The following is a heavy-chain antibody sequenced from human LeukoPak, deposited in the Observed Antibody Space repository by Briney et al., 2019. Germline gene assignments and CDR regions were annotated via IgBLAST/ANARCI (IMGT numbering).Heavy chain of an antibody. CDR1: GGSFSGYY. D-gene: IGHD2-2*01. J-gene: IGHJ4*02. CDR3: ARGLPPLYCSSTSCYDPFDY. CDR2: INHSGST. V-gene: IGHV4-34*01. Sequence: SETLSLTCAVYGGSFSGYYWSWIRQPPGKGLEWIGEINHSGSTNYNPSLKSRVTISVDSSKNQFSLKLSSVTAADTAVYYCARGLPPLYCSSTSCYDPFDYWGQGTLVTVSS.